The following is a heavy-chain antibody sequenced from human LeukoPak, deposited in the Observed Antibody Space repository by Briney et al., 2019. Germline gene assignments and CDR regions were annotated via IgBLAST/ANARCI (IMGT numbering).Heavy chain of an antibody. J-gene: IGHJ5*02. V-gene: IGHV4-39*07. Sequence: SETLSLTCTVSGGSISSSSYYWAWIRQPPGKGLEWIGSIHYSGSTYYNPSLKSRVTISVDTSKNQFSLRLSSVTAADTAVYYCARGQARLAWFDPWGQGTLVTVSS. CDR2: IHYSGST. D-gene: IGHD6-19*01. CDR3: ARGQARLAWFDP. CDR1: GGSISSSSYY.